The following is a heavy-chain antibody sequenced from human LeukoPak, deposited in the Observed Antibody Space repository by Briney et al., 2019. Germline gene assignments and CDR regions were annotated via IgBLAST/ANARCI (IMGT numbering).Heavy chain of an antibody. CDR2: IIPIFGTA. J-gene: IGHJ4*02. D-gene: IGHD4-17*01. Sequence: GASVKVSCKASGGTFSSYAISWVRQAPGQGLEWMGGIIPIFGTANYAQKFQGRVTITADESTSTAYMELSSLRSEDTAVYYCARGTIHDYGFNYFGYWGQGTLVTVSS. CDR3: ARGTIHDYGFNYFGY. V-gene: IGHV1-69*13. CDR1: GGTFSSYA.